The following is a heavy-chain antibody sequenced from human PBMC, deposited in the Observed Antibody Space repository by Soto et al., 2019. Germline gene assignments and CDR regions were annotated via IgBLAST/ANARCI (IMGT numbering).Heavy chain of an antibody. CDR3: ARDPKISSWYVPARNYYYYGMDV. V-gene: IGHV3-30-3*01. CDR1: GFTFSSYA. D-gene: IGHD6-13*01. Sequence: GGSLRLSCAASGFTFSSYAMHWVRQAPGKGLEWVAVISYDGSNKYYADSVKGRFTISRDNSKNTLYLQMNSLRAEDTAVYYCARDPKISSWYVPARNYYYYGMDVWGQGTTVTVSS. J-gene: IGHJ6*02. CDR2: ISYDGSNK.